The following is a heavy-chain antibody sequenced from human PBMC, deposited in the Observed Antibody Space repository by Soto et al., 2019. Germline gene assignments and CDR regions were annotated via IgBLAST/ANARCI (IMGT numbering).Heavy chain of an antibody. D-gene: IGHD3-10*01. CDR1: GFTFSSYG. Sequence: PVGSLRLSCAASGFTFSSYGMHWVRQAPGKGLEWVAVISYDGSNKYYADSVKGRFTISRDNSKNTLYLQMNSLRAEDTAVYYCAKGIRMVRGVILLNDPRYYYYGMDVWGQGTTVTVSS. V-gene: IGHV3-30*18. J-gene: IGHJ6*02. CDR3: AKGIRMVRGVILLNDPRYYYYGMDV. CDR2: ISYDGSNK.